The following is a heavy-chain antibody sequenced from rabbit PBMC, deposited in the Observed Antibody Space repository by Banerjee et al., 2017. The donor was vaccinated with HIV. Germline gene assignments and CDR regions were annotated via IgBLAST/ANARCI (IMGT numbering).Heavy chain of an antibody. V-gene: IGHV1S40*01. Sequence: QSLEESGGDLVKPGASLTLTCTASGFSFSSGYWICWVRQAPGKGLEWIACIYAGSSGSTYYASWAKGRFTISKTSSTTVTLQMTSLTAADTATYFCARRGADYVYPYYFNLWGPGTLVTVS. J-gene: IGHJ4*01. CDR2: IYAGSSGST. D-gene: IGHD3-1*01. CDR3: ARRGADYVYPYYFNL. CDR1: GFSFSSGYW.